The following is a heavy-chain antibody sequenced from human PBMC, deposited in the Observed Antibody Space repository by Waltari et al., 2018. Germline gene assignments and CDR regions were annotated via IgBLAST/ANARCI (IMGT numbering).Heavy chain of an antibody. Sequence: EVQLVESGGGLVKPGGSLRLSCAASGFHFSSYGMNWVRRAPGKGLDWVSSISSSSSYIYYADSVKGRFTISRDNAKNSLYLQMNSLRAEDTAVYYCARGGRSHGPYDAFDIWGQGTMVTVSS. V-gene: IGHV3-21*01. D-gene: IGHD2-15*01. CDR3: ARGGRSHGPYDAFDI. CDR1: GFHFSSYG. J-gene: IGHJ3*02. CDR2: ISSSSSYI.